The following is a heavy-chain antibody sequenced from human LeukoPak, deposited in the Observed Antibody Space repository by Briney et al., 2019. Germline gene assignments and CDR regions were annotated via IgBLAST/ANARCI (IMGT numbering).Heavy chain of an antibody. J-gene: IGHJ4*02. CDR2: ISSSSSTI. CDR1: GFTFSSYS. CDR3: ARELGVAGIAYLDY. D-gene: IGHD6-19*01. V-gene: IGHV3-48*04. Sequence: GGSLRLSCAASGFTFSSYSMNWVRQAPGKGLEWVSYISSSSSTIYYADSVKGRFTISRDNAKNSLYLQMNSLRAEDTAVYYCARELGVAGIAYLDYWGQGTLVTVSS.